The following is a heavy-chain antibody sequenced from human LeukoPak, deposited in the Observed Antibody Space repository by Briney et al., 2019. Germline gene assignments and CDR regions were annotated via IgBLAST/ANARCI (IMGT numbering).Heavy chain of an antibody. J-gene: IGHJ3*02. V-gene: IGHV3-9*01. CDR1: GFTFDDYA. Sequence: GGSLRLSCAASGFTFDDYAMHWVRQAPGKGLEWVSGISWNSGSIGYADSVKGRFTISRDNAKNSLYLQMNSLRAEDTALYYCAKEYPYYCGSGSYYNGGDAFDIWGQGTMVTVSS. CDR2: ISWNSGSI. CDR3: AKEYPYYCGSGSYYNGGDAFDI. D-gene: IGHD3-10*01.